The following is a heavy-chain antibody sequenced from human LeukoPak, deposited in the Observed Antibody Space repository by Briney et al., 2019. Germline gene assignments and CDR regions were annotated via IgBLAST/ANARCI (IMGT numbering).Heavy chain of an antibody. CDR2: ISYTGST. CDR1: GGSISPYF. D-gene: IGHD3-10*01. V-gene: IGHV4-59*01. Sequence: SGTLSLTCTVSGGSISPYFWSWVRQPPGKGLEWIGDISYTGSTNYNPSLKSRVTISVDTSKNQFSLQLTSVTAADTAVYYCARDDYRGVTNFDPWGQGTLVTVSS. CDR3: ARDDYRGVTNFDP. J-gene: IGHJ5*02.